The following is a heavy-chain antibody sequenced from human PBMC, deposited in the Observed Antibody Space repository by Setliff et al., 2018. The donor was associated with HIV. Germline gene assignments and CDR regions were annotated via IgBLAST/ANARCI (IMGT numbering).Heavy chain of an antibody. D-gene: IGHD6-13*01. CDR3: ARDLGIAAAGNWFDP. CDR1: SGSISTYY. CDR2: IYYTGST. J-gene: IGHJ5*02. Sequence: SETLSLTCTVSSGSISTYYWTWIRQPPGKGLEYIGYIYYTGSTDYNPSLNGRVTISIDMSKSQFSLKLNSVTAADTAVYYCARDLGIAAAGNWFDPWGQGTLVTVSS. V-gene: IGHV4-59*01.